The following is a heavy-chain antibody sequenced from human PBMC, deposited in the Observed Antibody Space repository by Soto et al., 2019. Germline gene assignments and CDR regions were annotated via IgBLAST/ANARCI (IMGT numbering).Heavy chain of an antibody. CDR3: ARELDTAMVPVGGAFDI. CDR2: IWYDGSNK. V-gene: IGHV3-33*01. Sequence: QVQLVESGGGVVQPGRSLRLSCAASGFTFSSYGMHWVRQAPGKGLEWVAVIWYDGSNKYYADSVKGRFTISRDNSKNTLYLQMNSLRAEDTAVYYCARELDTAMVPVGGAFDIWGQGTMVTVSS. CDR1: GFTFSSYG. D-gene: IGHD5-18*01. J-gene: IGHJ3*02.